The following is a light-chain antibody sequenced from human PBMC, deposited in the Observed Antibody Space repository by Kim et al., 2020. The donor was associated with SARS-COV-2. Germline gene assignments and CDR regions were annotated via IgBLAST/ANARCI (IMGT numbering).Light chain of an antibody. Sequence: APGERATRSCRASQSVSSTYLAGYQQKPGQAPRLLIYGASSRAPGIPDRFSGSGSGIDFTLTISRLEPEDFAVYYCQQDGSSPWTFGQGTKVDIK. J-gene: IGKJ1*01. CDR2: GAS. V-gene: IGKV3-20*01. CDR1: QSVSSTY. CDR3: QQDGSSPWT.